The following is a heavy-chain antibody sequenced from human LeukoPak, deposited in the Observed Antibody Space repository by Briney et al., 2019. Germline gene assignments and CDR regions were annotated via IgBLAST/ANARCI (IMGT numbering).Heavy chain of an antibody. D-gene: IGHD4-11*01. CDR2: IIPILGIA. J-gene: IGHJ3*02. V-gene: IGHV1-69*04. Sequence: SVKVSCKASGGTFSSYAISWVRQAPGQGLEWMGRIIPILGIANYAQKFQGRVTITADKSTSTAYMELSSLRSEDTAVYYCARGSVSLHAFDIWGQGTMVTVSS. CDR1: GGTFSSYA. CDR3: ARGSVSLHAFDI.